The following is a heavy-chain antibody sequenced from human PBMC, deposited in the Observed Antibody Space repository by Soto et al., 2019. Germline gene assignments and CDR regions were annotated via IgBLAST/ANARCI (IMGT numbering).Heavy chain of an antibody. CDR1: GGSFSGYY. J-gene: IGHJ4*02. D-gene: IGHD3-22*01. Sequence: SETLSLTCAVYGGSFSGYYWSWIRQPPGKGLEWFGEINHSGSTNYNPSLKSRVTISVDTSKNQFSLKLSSVTAADTAVYYCATRRDEDNYYDSSGQREYYFDYWGQGXLVTVSS. CDR2: INHSGST. CDR3: ATRRDEDNYYDSSGQREYYFDY. V-gene: IGHV4-34*01.